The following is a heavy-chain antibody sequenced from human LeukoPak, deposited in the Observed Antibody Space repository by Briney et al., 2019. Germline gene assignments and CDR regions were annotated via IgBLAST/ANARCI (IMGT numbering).Heavy chain of an antibody. Sequence: NPSETLSLTCTVVSGGSISSSNYYWGWIRQPPGKGLEWIGSFYYSGSTYYNPSLKSRVTISADTSKNQFSLKLSSVTAADTAVYYCARLWRAANDYGGQGILVTVSS. CDR2: FYYSGST. D-gene: IGHD1-1*01. V-gene: IGHV4-39*01. CDR1: GGSISSSNYY. J-gene: IGHJ4*02. CDR3: ARLWRAANDY.